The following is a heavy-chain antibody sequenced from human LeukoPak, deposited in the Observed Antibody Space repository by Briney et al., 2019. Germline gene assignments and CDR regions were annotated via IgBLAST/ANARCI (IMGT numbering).Heavy chain of an antibody. V-gene: IGHV3-21*01. D-gene: IGHD5-24*01. CDR2: ISSSSNYI. Sequence: GGPLRLSCAASGFTFSSYSMNWVRQAPGKGLEWVSSISSSSNYIYYADSVKGRFTISRDNAKNSLYLQMNSLRAEDTAVYYCASAEGDGYNYQLDYWGQGTLVTVSS. J-gene: IGHJ4*02. CDR3: ASAEGDGYNYQLDY. CDR1: GFTFSSYS.